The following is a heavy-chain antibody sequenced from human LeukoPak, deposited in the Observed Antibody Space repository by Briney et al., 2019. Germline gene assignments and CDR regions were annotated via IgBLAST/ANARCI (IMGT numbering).Heavy chain of an antibody. CDR3: ARIHDYGDYAFDR. Sequence: SETLSLTCTVSGGSISPYYWSWIRQPPGKGLEYIGYISYTGSTNSNPSLKSRLTISVDTSKNQFSLKLRSVTAADTALYYCARIHDYGDYAFDRWGQGTLVTVSS. V-gene: IGHV4-59*08. CDR2: ISYTGST. J-gene: IGHJ4*02. D-gene: IGHD4-17*01. CDR1: GGSISPYY.